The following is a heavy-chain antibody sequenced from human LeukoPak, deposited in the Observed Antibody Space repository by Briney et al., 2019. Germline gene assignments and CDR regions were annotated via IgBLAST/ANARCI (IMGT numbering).Heavy chain of an antibody. CDR3: AKVGYSYSHYYYYMDV. V-gene: IGHV3-9*01. CDR1: GFTFDDYA. D-gene: IGHD5-18*01. CDR2: ISWNSGSI. Sequence: PGGSLRLSCAASGFTFDDYAMHWVRQAPGKGLEWVSGISWNSGSIGYADSVKGRFTISRDNAKNSLYLQMNSLRAEDTALYYCAKVGYSYSHYYYYMDVSGKGTTVTVSS. J-gene: IGHJ6*03.